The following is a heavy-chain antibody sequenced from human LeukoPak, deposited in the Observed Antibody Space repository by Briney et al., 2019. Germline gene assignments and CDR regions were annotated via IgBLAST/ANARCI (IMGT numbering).Heavy chain of an antibody. CDR2: IYYSGST. J-gene: IGHJ6*02. CDR3: ASSIADYGDYVGMDV. V-gene: IGHV4-59*08. CDR1: GGSISSYY. D-gene: IGHD4-17*01. Sequence: SETLSLTCTVSGGSISSYYWSWIRQPPGKGLEWIGYIYYSGSTNYNPSLKSRVTISVDTSKNQFSLKLSSVTAADTAVYYCASSIADYGDYVGMDVWGQGTTVTVSS.